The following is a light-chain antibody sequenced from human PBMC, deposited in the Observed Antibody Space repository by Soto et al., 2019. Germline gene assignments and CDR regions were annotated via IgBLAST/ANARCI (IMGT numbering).Light chain of an antibody. CDR3: SSYTPSNTRQIV. J-gene: IGLJ1*01. CDR2: DVS. CDR1: SSDVGGYNY. Sequence: QSVLTQPASVSGSPGQSITLSCTGTSSDVGGYNYVSWYQHHPGKAPKLIIYDVSNRPSGVSNPFSGSKSGNTASLTISGLQPEEEADYYCSSYTPSNTRQIVFGTGTKVTVL. V-gene: IGLV2-14*03.